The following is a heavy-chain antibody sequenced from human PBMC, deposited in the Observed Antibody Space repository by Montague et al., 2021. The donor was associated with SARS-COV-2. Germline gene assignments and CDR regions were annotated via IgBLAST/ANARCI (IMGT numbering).Heavy chain of an antibody. Sequence: CAISGDSVSSNSAAWNWIRQSPSRGLEWLGRTYYRSKWYNDYAVSVKSRITINPDTSKNQFSLQLNSVTPEVTAVYYCARDTRIQLWFDRDYYYGMDVWGQGTPVTVSS. D-gene: IGHD5-18*01. CDR1: GDSVSSNSAA. CDR3: ARDTRIQLWFDRDYYYGMDV. J-gene: IGHJ6*02. CDR2: TYYRSKWYN. V-gene: IGHV6-1*01.